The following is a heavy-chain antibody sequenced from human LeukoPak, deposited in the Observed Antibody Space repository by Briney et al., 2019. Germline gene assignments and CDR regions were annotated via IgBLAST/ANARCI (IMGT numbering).Heavy chain of an antibody. CDR1: GYTFTSYD. CDR2: MNPNSGNT. CDR3: AGYYYYYGMDV. V-gene: IGHV1-8*01. Sequence: ASVKVSCKASGYTFTSYDINWVRQATGQGLEWMGWMNPNSGNTGYALKFQGRVTMTRNTSISTAYMELSSLRSEDTAVYYCAGYYYYYGMDVWGQGTTVTVSS. J-gene: IGHJ6*02.